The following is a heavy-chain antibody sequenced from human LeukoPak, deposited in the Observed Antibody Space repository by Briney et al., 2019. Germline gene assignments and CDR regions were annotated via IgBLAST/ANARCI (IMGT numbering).Heavy chain of an antibody. Sequence: SETLSLTCTVSGGSISSYYWSWIRQPPGKGLEWIGYIYYSGSTNYNPSLKSRVTISVDTSKNQFSLKLSSVTAADTAVYYCAREGRKPRGFDPWGQGTLVTVSS. J-gene: IGHJ5*02. CDR1: GGSISSYY. V-gene: IGHV4-59*01. CDR2: IYYSGST. CDR3: AREGRKPRGFDP.